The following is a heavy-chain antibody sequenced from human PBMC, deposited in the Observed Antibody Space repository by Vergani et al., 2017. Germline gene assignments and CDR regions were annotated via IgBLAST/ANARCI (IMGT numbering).Heavy chain of an antibody. CDR2: IWYDGSNK. J-gene: IGHJ4*02. D-gene: IGHD2-2*03. V-gene: IGHV3-33*01. CDR3: ARGMAIVVVPAADFDY. Sequence: QVQLVESGGGVVQPGRSLRLSCAALGFTFSSYGMHWVCQAPGKGLEWVAVIWYDGSNKYYADSVKGRFTISRDNSKNTLYLQMNSLRAEDTAVYYCARGMAIVVVPAADFDYWGQGTLVTVSS. CDR1: GFTFSSYG.